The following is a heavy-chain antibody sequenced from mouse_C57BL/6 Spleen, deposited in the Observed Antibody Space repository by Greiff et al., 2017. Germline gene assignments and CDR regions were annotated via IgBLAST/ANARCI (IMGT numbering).Heavy chain of an antibody. Sequence: VKLVESGAELVKPGASVKISCKASGYTFTDYYINWVKQRPGQGLEWIGKIGPGSGSTYYNEKFKGKATLTADKSSSTAYMQLSSLTSEDSAVYFCARSENYYGSSSWYFDVWGTGTTVTVSS. CDR3: ARSENYYGSSSWYFDV. D-gene: IGHD1-1*01. CDR1: GYTFTDYY. CDR2: IGPGSGST. J-gene: IGHJ1*03. V-gene: IGHV1-77*01.